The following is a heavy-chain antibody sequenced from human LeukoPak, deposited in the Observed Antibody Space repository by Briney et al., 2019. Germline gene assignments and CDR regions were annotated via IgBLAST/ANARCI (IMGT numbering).Heavy chain of an antibody. CDR1: GGTFSSYA. D-gene: IGHD3-3*01. J-gene: IGHJ4*02. Sequence: GASVKFSCKASGGTFSSYAISWVRQAPGQGLEWMGGIIPIFGTANYAQKFQGRVTITADESTSTAYMELSSLRSEDTAVYYCARDSGIFGVVNYFDYWGQGTLVTVSS. CDR3: ARDSGIFGVVNYFDY. V-gene: IGHV1-69*13. CDR2: IIPIFGTA.